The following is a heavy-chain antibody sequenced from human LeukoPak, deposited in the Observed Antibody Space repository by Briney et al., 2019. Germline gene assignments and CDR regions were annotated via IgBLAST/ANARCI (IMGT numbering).Heavy chain of an antibody. CDR1: GYTFTSYD. Sequence: PWASVKVSCKASGYTFTSYDINWVRQATGQGLEWMGWMNPNSGNTGYAQKFQGRVTMTRNTSISTAYMELSSLRSEDTAVYYCARDRASYYYGSGSLNWFDPWGQGTLVTVSS. V-gene: IGHV1-8*01. D-gene: IGHD3-10*01. J-gene: IGHJ5*02. CDR3: ARDRASYYYGSGSLNWFDP. CDR2: MNPNSGNT.